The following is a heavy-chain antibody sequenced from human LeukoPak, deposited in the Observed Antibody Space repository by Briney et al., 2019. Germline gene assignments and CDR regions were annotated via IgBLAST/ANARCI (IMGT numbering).Heavy chain of an antibody. CDR1: VYTFTGYY. CDR3: ARDTDYYGSGRSNWFDP. CDR2: INPNSGGT. V-gene: IGHV1-2*02. D-gene: IGHD3-10*01. Sequence: ASVKVSCKASVYTFTGYYMHWVRQAPGQGLEWMGWINPNSGGTNYAQKFQGRVTMTRDTSISTAYMELSRLRSDDTAVYYCARDTDYYGSGRSNWFDPWGQGTLVTVSS. J-gene: IGHJ5*02.